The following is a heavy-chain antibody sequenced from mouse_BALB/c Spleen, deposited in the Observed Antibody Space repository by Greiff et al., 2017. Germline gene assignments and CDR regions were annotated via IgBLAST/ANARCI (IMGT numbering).Heavy chain of an antibody. CDR3: AREDGTFDV. Sequence: EVQVVESGGGLVQPGGSLRLSCATSGFTFTDYYMSWVRQPPGKALEWLGFIRNKANGYTTEYSASVKGRFTISRDNSQSILYLQMNTLRAEDSATYYCAREDGTFDVWGAGTTVTVSS. D-gene: IGHD2-1*01. CDR1: GFTFTDYY. V-gene: IGHV7-3*02. J-gene: IGHJ1*01. CDR2: IRNKANGYTT.